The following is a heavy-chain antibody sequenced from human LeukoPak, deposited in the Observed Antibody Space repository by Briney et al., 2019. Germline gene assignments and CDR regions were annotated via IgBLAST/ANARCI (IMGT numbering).Heavy chain of an antibody. CDR1: GFTFSSYS. CDR2: ISSSSSTI. D-gene: IGHD1-1*01. J-gene: IGHJ6*04. V-gene: IGHV3-48*01. Sequence: PGGSLRLSCAASGFTFSSYSMNWVRQAPGKGLEWVSYISSSSSTIYYADSVKGRFTISRDNAKNSLYLQMNSLRAEDTAVYYCARDSYNSILALDVWGKGTTVTVSS. CDR3: ARDSYNSILALDV.